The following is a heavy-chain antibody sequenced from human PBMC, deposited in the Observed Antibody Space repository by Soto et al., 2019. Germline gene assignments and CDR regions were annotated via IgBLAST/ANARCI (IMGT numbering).Heavy chain of an antibody. Sequence: QVQLVQSGAEVKKPGASVKVSCKASGYTFTSYGISWVRQAPGQGLEWMGWISAYNGNTNYAQKLQGRVTMTPDTSTSTAYMELRSLRSDDTAVYYCARDVRALHTTVINWFDPWGQGTLVTVSS. CDR3: ARDVRALHTTVINWFDP. J-gene: IGHJ5*02. D-gene: IGHD4-17*01. CDR2: ISAYNGNT. CDR1: GYTFTSYG. V-gene: IGHV1-18*01.